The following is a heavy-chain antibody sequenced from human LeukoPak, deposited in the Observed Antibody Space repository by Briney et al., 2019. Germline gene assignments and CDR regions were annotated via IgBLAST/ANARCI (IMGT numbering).Heavy chain of an antibody. CDR1: GGTFSSYA. CDR3: AKSMAAYYYYGMDV. Sequence: ASVKVSCKASGGTFSSYAISWVRQAPGQGLEWMGGIIPIFGTANYAQKFQGRVTITAGESTSTAYMELSSLRSEDTAVYYCAKSMAAYYYYGMDVWGQGTTVTVSS. V-gene: IGHV1-69*13. D-gene: IGHD6-6*01. J-gene: IGHJ6*02. CDR2: IIPIFGTA.